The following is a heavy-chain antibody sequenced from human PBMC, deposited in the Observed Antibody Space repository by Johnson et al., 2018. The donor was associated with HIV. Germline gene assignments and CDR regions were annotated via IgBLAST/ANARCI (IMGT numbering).Heavy chain of an antibody. Sequence: VQLVESGGGVVRPGGSLRLSCAASGITFDDYGMSWVRQAPGKGLEWVSGIKSKTDGGTTDYAAPVKGRFTISRDDSKNTLYLQMNSLKTEDTAVYYCTTDYRLTVVTRSDAFDIWGQGTMVTVSS. J-gene: IGHJ3*02. CDR3: TTDYRLTVVTRSDAFDI. CDR2: IKSKTDGGTT. D-gene: IGHD4-23*01. CDR1: GITFDDYG. V-gene: IGHV3-15*01.